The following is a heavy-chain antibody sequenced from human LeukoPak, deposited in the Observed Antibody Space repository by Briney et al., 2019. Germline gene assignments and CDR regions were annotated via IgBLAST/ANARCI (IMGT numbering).Heavy chain of an antibody. V-gene: IGHV3-15*01. CDR2: LKSNSDVGTA. Sequence: KPGGSLILSCGASVFTFRNAWMSWVPWAPGKGLEWVGRLKSNSDVGTADYAPRVNGRCPVSGDDSNNTLYHQMYSLKTEQTAVYYCTTELLMVYAKIVPAEYFQHWGQGTLVTVSS. CDR1: VFTFRNAW. J-gene: IGHJ1*01. D-gene: IGHD2-8*01. CDR3: TTELLMVYAKIVPAEYFQH.